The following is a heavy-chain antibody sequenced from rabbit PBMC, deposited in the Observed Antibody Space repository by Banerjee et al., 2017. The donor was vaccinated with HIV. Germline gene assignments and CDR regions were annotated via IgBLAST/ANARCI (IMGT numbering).Heavy chain of an antibody. D-gene: IGHD4-1*01. J-gene: IGHJ4*01. Sequence: VRQAPGKGLELSACIYTSSGTTWYASWVHGRFTISRSTSLNTVDLKMTSLTAADTATYFCARDLAGVIGWNFKLWGQGTLVTVS. CDR3: ARDLAGVIGWNFKL. V-gene: IGHV1S43*01. CDR2: IYTSSGTT.